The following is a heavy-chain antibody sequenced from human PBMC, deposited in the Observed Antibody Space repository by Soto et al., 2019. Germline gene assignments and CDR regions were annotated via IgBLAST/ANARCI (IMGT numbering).Heavy chain of an antibody. CDR1: GDSVISATYY. Sequence: SETLSLTCTVSGDSVISATYYWSWIRQPPGKGLEWIGYIYYDGGTTYNSSLKSRVTISTDTSGSQLSLQLTSATPADTAVYYCARDPMYCSGGSCYYGMDVWGQGTTVTVSS. CDR3: ARDPMYCSGGSCYYGMDV. V-gene: IGHV4-61*01. D-gene: IGHD2-15*01. CDR2: IYYDGGT. J-gene: IGHJ6*02.